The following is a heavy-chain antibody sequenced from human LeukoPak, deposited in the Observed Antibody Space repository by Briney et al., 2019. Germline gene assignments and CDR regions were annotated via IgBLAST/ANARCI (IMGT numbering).Heavy chain of an antibody. CDR3: ARDLTDSSGWYPYYYYYYMDV. Sequence: GGSLRLSCAASGFTFSSYWMSWVSQAPGKGLEWVANVKQDGSEKYYVDSVKGRFTISRDNSKNTLYVQMNSLRAEDTAVYYCARDLTDSSGWYPYYYYYYMDVWGKGTTVTVSS. J-gene: IGHJ6*03. V-gene: IGHV3-7*01. D-gene: IGHD6-19*01. CDR1: GFTFSSYW. CDR2: VKQDGSEK.